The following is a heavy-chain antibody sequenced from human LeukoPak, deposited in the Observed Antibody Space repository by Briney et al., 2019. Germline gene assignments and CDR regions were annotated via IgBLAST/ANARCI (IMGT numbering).Heavy chain of an antibody. D-gene: IGHD3-22*01. V-gene: IGHV4-4*07. Sequence: SETLSLTCTVSGGSISSYYWSWIRQPAGKGLEWIGRIYTSGSTNYNPSLKSRVTMSVDTSKNQFSLKLSSVTAADTAVYYCERDITMIVVADNWFDPWGQGTLVTVSS. CDR2: IYTSGST. J-gene: IGHJ5*02. CDR1: GGSISSYY. CDR3: ERDITMIVVADNWFDP.